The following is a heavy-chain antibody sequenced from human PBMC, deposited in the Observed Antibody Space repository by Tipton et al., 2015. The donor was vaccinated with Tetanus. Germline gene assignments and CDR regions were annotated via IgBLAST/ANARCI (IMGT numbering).Heavy chain of an antibody. V-gene: IGHV4-59*01. J-gene: IGHJ4*02. D-gene: IGHD1-1*01. CDR1: GGSMRSYY. Sequence: TLSLTCIVSGGSMRSYYWSWIRQPPGKGLEWIGHIYSSGGARYNPSLKSRTTMSVDRSKSQFSLEVTSATAADTAVYFCARGPLENEGYFDSWGQGILVTVTA. CDR3: ARGPLENEGYFDS. CDR2: IYSSGGA.